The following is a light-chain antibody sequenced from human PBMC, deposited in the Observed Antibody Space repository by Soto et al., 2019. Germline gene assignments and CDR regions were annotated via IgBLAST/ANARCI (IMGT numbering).Light chain of an antibody. Sequence: IVMTQSPGTLSVSPGERATLSCRASQSITSDLAWYQHKPGQTPRLLIHGASNRATGIPARFSGVGSGTEFTLTISSLQSEDFGVYYCQQYNKWPQTFGQGTRLEIK. V-gene: IGKV3-15*01. J-gene: IGKJ5*01. CDR3: QQYNKWPQT. CDR2: GAS. CDR1: QSITSD.